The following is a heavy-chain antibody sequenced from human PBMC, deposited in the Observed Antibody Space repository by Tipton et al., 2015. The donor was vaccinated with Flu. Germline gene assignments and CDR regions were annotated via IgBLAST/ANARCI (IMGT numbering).Heavy chain of an antibody. V-gene: IGHV4-4*07. CDR1: GGSIGSYY. J-gene: IGHJ4*02. Sequence: LRLSCTVSGGSIGSYYWSWIRQPAGKGLEWIGRVSSSGSTIYNPSLKSRVTISVDTSKNQFSLKLYSVTAADTALYYCARGFRWGQQLVGFDYWGQGMRVTVSA. CDR2: VSSSGST. D-gene: IGHD6-13*01. CDR3: ARGFRWGQQLVGFDY.